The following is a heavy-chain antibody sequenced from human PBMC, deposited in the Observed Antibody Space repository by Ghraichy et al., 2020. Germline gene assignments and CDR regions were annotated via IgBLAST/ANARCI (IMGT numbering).Heavy chain of an antibody. J-gene: IGHJ4*02. CDR2: IWYDGSNK. CDR1: GFTFSSYG. D-gene: IGHD3-22*01. CDR3: ARGTDYYDSSGYYYGEPDY. V-gene: IGHV3-33*01. Sequence: GGSLRLSCAASGFTFSSYGMHWVRQAPGKGLEWVAVIWYDGSNKYYADSVKGRFTISRDNSKNTLYLQMNSLRAEDTAVYYCARGTDYYDSSGYYYGEPDYWGQGTLVTVSS.